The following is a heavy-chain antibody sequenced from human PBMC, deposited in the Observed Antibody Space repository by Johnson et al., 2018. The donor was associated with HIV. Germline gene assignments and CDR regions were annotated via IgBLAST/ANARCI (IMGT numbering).Heavy chain of an antibody. J-gene: IGHJ3*02. CDR2: ISWNSGSI. CDR3: ARDSVILVDGAFDI. D-gene: IGHD2-15*01. V-gene: IGHV3-9*01. CDR1: GFTFDDYA. Sequence: VQLVESGGGLVQPGRSLRLSCAASGFTFDDYAMHWVRQAPGKGLEWVSGISWNSGSIGYADSVKGRFTISRDNAKNSLYLQMNSLRAEDTAVYYCARDSVILVDGAFDIWGQGTMVTVSS.